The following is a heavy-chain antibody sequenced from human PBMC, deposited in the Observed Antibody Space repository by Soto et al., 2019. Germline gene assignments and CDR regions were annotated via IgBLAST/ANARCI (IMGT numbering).Heavy chain of an antibody. J-gene: IGHJ4*02. D-gene: IGHD5-12*01. CDR2: INPNSGGT. CDR1: GYTFTGYY. CDR3: ARTPSSPSTGRDGYNYLSYFDY. Sequence: ASVKVSCKASGYTFTGYYMHWVRQAPGQGLEWMGWINPNSGGTNYAQKFQGWVTMTRDTSISTAYMELSRLRSDDTAVYYCARTPSSPSTGRDGYNYLSYFDYWGQGTLVTVSS. V-gene: IGHV1-2*04.